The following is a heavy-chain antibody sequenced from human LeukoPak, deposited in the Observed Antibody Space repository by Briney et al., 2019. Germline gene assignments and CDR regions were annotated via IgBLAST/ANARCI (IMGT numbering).Heavy chain of an antibody. CDR1: GFTFSTYW. V-gene: IGHV3-74*01. CDR3: ARGGFALNVPVVGLNWFDP. CDR2: INGDGSST. D-gene: IGHD2-2*01. J-gene: IGHJ5*02. Sequence: GGSLRLSCAASGFTFSTYWMHWVRQAPGKGLVWVSRINGDGSSTSYAGSVKGRFTISRDNAKNTLYLQINSLRAEDTAMYYCARGGFALNVPVVGLNWFDPWGQGTLVTVSS.